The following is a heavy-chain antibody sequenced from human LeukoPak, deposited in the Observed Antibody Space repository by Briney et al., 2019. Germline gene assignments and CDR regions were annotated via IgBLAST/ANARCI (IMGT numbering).Heavy chain of an antibody. J-gene: IGHJ3*02. Sequence: GGSLRLSCAASGFTFSSYEMNWVRQAPGKGLEWVSYSSPSGSTIYYADSLKGRFTISRDNAKNSLYLQMNSLRVEDTAVYYCASSYFYDTSCYSDAFDIWGQGTMVTVSS. D-gene: IGHD3-22*01. CDR1: GFTFSSYE. CDR2: SSPSGSTI. CDR3: ASSYFYDTSCYSDAFDI. V-gene: IGHV3-48*03.